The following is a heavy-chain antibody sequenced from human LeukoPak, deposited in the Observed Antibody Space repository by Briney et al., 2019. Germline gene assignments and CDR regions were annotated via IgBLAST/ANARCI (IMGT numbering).Heavy chain of an antibody. J-gene: IGHJ4*02. CDR3: ARRKHYYDILTGYLLPEAGLDY. D-gene: IGHD3-9*01. V-gene: IGHV5-51*01. CDR2: IYPGDSDT. CDR1: GYSFTSYW. Sequence: GESLKISCKGSGYSFTSYWIGLVRQMPGKGLEWMGIIYPGDSDTRYSPSFQGQVNISADKSISTAYLQWSSLKASDTAMYYCARRKHYYDILTGYLLPEAGLDYWGQGTLVTVSS.